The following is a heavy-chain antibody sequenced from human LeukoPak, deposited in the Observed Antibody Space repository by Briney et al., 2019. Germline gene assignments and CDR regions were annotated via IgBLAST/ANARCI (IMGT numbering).Heavy chain of an antibody. J-gene: IGHJ3*02. D-gene: IGHD3-22*01. CDR1: GGSFSGYY. CDR2: IYHSGST. V-gene: IGHV4-34*01. CDR3: ARVKTTMIVATRAFDI. Sequence: PSETLSLTCAVYGGSFSGYYWSWIRQSPGKGLEWIGEIYHSGSTNSNPSLKSRVTISVDTSKNQFSLKLSSVTAADTAVYYCARVKTTMIVATRAFDIWGQGTMVTVSS.